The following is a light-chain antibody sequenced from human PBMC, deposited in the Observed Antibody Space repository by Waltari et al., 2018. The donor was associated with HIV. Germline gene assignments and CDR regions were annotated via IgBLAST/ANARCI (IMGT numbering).Light chain of an antibody. CDR2: AAS. J-gene: IGKJ3*01. CDR1: QGISNY. V-gene: IGKV1-27*01. CDR3: QKYSSAPQGFT. Sequence: DIQMTQSPSSLSASVGDRVTIPCRASQGISNYLAWCQQKPGKVPKLLIYAASTLQAGVPSRFSGSGAGTDVTLTISSLQPEDVATYYCQKYSSAPQGFTFGPGTKVDIK.